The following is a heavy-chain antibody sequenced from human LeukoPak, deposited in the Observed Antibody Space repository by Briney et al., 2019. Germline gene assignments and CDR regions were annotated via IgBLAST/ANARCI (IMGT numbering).Heavy chain of an antibody. J-gene: IGHJ6*04. CDR2: IYYSGST. CDR1: GGSISSYY. V-gene: IGHV4-59*01. D-gene: IGHD2-2*01. Sequence: PSETPSLTCTVSGGSISSYYWSWIRQPPGKGLEWIGYIYYSGSTNYNPSLKSRVTISVDTSKNQFSLKLSSVTAADTAVYYCARDQRGYCSSTSCYYYYGMDVWGKGTTVTVSS. CDR3: ARDQRGYCSSTSCYYYYGMDV.